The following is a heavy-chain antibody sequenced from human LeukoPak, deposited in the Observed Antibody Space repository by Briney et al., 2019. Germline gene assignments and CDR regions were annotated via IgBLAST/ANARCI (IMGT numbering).Heavy chain of an antibody. Sequence: GGTLRLSCAASGFTFSSFGMSWVRQAPGKGLEWVSIISGSGDRTYYADSVKGRFTISRDNSKGTVYLQMNSLRPEDTAVYYCAKDDAWLQFGDWGRGTLVTVSS. V-gene: IGHV3-23*01. D-gene: IGHD5-24*01. J-gene: IGHJ4*02. CDR2: ISGSGDRT. CDR3: AKDDAWLQFGD. CDR1: GFTFSSFG.